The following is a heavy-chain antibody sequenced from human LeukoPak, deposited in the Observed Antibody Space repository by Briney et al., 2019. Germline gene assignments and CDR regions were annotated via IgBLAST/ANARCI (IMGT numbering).Heavy chain of an antibody. D-gene: IGHD1-26*01. J-gene: IGHJ4*02. CDR1: GYTFTSYD. V-gene: IGHV1-8*01. CDR3: ARSSVGARRRIDY. CDR2: MNPNSGNT. Sequence: ASVQVSCKASGYTFTSYDINWVRQAPGQGLEWMGWMNPNSGNTGYAQKFQGRVTMTRSTSINTAYMELNSLTSEDTAVYYCARSSVGARRRIDYWGQGSLVTVSS.